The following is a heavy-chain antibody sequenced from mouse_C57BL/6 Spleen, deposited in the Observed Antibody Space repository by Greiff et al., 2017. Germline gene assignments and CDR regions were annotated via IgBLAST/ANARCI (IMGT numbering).Heavy chain of an antibody. D-gene: IGHD1-1*01. CDR2: IYPGDGDT. CDR3: ESCEDYYGSSYVGDC. Sequence: VQLQQSGPELVKPGASVKISCKASGYAFSSSWMNWVKQRPGQGLEWIGRIYPGDGDTTYHGKFKGKATLTADKSSSTAYMQLSSLTSEDSAVYFCESCEDYYGSSYVGDCWGKGTTLTVS. CDR1: GYAFSSSW. J-gene: IGHJ2*01. V-gene: IGHV1-82*01.